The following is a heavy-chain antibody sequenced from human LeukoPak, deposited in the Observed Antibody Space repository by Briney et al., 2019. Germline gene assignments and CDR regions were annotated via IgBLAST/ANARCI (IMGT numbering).Heavy chain of an antibody. Sequence: SETLSLTCTVPGGSISSSSYYWGWIRQPPGKGLEWIGSIYYSGSTYYNPSLKSRVTISVDTSKNQFSLKLSSVTAADTAVYYCAGRRRPGAFDIWGQGTMVTVSS. CDR3: AGRRRPGAFDI. CDR1: GGSISSSSYY. V-gene: IGHV4-39*01. CDR2: IYYSGST. J-gene: IGHJ3*02. D-gene: IGHD1-14*01.